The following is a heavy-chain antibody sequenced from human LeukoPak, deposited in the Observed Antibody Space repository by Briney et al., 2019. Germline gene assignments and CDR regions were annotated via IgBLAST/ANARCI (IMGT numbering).Heavy chain of an antibody. CDR3: ARSPYMVRGVISGWFDP. CDR1: GGSISSYY. J-gene: IGHJ5*02. CDR2: IYYSGST. D-gene: IGHD3-10*01. Sequence: PSETLSLTCTVSGGSISSYYWSWIRQPPGKGLEWIGYIYYSGSTNYNPSLKSRVTISVDTSKNQFSLKLSSVTAADTAVYYCARSPYMVRGVISGWFDPWGQGTLVTVSS. V-gene: IGHV4-59*01.